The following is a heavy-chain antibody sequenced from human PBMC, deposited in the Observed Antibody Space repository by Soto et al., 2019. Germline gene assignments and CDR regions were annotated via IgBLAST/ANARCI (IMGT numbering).Heavy chain of an antibody. CDR1: GFTFSSYS. D-gene: IGHD2-8*02. CDR2: TCSSSTYI. V-gene: IGHV3-21*01. CDR3: ARAGYCSGGGCRNWFDP. J-gene: IGHJ5*02. Sequence: EVQLVESGGGLVKPGGSLRLSCAASGFTFSSYSMNWVRQAPGKGLEWVSSTCSSSTYIFYADLVRGRFTISRDNAKNSLYLKMNTLRAEDTAVYYCARAGYCSGGGCRNWFDPWGQGTQVTVSS.